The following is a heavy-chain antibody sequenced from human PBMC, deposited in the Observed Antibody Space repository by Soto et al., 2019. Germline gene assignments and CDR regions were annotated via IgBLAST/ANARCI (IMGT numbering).Heavy chain of an antibody. CDR1: GFTFSSYV. CDR3: AKAIAAAGQYYFDY. V-gene: IGHV3-23*01. D-gene: IGHD6-13*01. J-gene: IGHJ4*02. CDR2: ISGSGGST. Sequence: EVQLLESGGGLVQPGGSLRLSCAASGFTFSSYVMSWVRQAPGKGLEWVSAISGSGGSTYYADSVKGRFTISRDNSKNPLYLQMNSLRAEDTAVYYCAKAIAAAGQYYFDYWGQGTLVTVSS.